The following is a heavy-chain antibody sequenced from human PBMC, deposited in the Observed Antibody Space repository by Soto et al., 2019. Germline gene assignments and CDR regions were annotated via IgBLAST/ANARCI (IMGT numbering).Heavy chain of an antibody. V-gene: IGHV4-39*01. D-gene: IGHD5-18*01. Sequence: PSETVSLACTDCGDSISSSAYHWGWIRQPPGKGLEWIGSIYYSGSTYYNPSPKSRVTISVHMSQNQFSLNLSSLTAADTAVYYCASHGGGSYVLLSSWGQGTLVTVSS. J-gene: IGHJ4*02. CDR1: GDSISSSAYH. CDR2: IYYSGST. CDR3: ASHGGGSYVLLSS.